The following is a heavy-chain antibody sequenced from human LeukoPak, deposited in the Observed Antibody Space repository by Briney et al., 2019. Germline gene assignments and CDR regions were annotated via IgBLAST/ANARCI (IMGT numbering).Heavy chain of an antibody. J-gene: IGHJ4*02. CDR2: INHSGST. CDR3: ARGELGYCSSTSCPGGDYFDY. V-gene: IGHV4-34*01. CDR1: GGSFSGYY. Sequence: SSETLSLTCAVYGGSFSGYYWSWIRQPPGKGLEWIGEINHSGSTNYNPSLKSRVTISVDTTKNQFSLKLSSVTAADTAVYYCARGELGYCSSTSCPGGDYFDYWGQGTLVTVSS. D-gene: IGHD2-2*01.